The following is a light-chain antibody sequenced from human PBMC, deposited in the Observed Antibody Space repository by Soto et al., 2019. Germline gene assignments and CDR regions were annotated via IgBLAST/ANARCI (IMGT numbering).Light chain of an antibody. CDR1: QSVNSN. V-gene: IGKV3-11*01. CDR3: QQRHNWPIT. J-gene: IGKJ5*01. CDR2: GAF. Sequence: EIMMTQSPVTLSVSPGERATLSCRASQSVNSNLAWYQQKPGQAPRLLIYGAFNRATGIPARFSGSGSGTDFTLTISSLEPADFGVYYCQQRHNWPITFGQGTRLEIK.